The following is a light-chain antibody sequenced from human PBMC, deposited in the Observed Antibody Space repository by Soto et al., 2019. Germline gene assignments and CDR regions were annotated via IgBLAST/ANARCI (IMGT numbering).Light chain of an antibody. J-gene: IGKJ1*01. CDR1: QSVSSSY. Sequence: EIVMTPSPATLSVSPGERSTLSCRASQSVSSSYLAWYQQKPGQAPRLLIYGASTRATGIPARFSGSGSGTEFTLTISSLQSEDFAVYYCQQYNNWPPWTFGQGTKVDIK. V-gene: IGKV3-15*01. CDR3: QQYNNWPPWT. CDR2: GAS.